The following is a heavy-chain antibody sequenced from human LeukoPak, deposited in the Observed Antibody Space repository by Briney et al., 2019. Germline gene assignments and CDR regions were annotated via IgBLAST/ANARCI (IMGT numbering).Heavy chain of an antibody. CDR2: INQSGRT. CDR3: ARLGYTKSSNYYSYYMAV. D-gene: IGHD6-13*01. CDR1: GASLSGYY. V-gene: IGHV4-34*01. Sequence: SETLSLTCGVSGASLSGYYWNWIRQPPGKGLEWIGEINQSGRTNYNSSLKSRVTISADMSKNQFSLKLSSVTAADTAVYYCARLGYTKSSNYYSYYMAVSGKGTSVTVSS. J-gene: IGHJ6*03.